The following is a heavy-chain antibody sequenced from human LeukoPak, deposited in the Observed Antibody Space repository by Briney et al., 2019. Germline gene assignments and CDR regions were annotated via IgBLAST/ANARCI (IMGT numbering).Heavy chain of an antibody. CDR2: ISDSGGST. V-gene: IGHV3-23*01. CDR1: GFTFSSYA. Sequence: GGSLRLSCAASGFTFSSYAMNWVRQAPGKGLEWVSTISDSGGSTYYADSVKGRFTLSRDNSKNTLYLQMNSLRAEDTAVYYCGKEVERHFDLKYWGQGTLVTVSS. J-gene: IGHJ4*02. CDR3: GKEVERHFDLKY.